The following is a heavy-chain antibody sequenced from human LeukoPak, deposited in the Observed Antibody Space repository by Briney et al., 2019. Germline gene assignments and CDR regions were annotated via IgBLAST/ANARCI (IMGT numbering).Heavy chain of an antibody. CDR1: GYTLTELS. CDR2: FDPEDDET. D-gene: IGHD3-9*01. J-gene: IGHJ4*02. CDR3: ATVSRASILRYFDWLLY. V-gene: IGHV1-24*01. Sequence: ASVKVSCKVSGYTLTELSMHWVRQAPGKGLEWMGGFDPEDDETIYAQKFQGRVTMTEDTSTDTAYMELSSLRSEDPAVYYCATVSRASILRYFDWLLYWGQGTLVTVSS.